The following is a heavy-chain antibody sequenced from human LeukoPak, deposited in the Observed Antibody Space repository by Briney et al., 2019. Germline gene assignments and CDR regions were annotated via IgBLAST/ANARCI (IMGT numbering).Heavy chain of an antibody. CDR3: AKEMITFGGVIVQTCTDY. J-gene: IGHJ4*02. Sequence: GGSLRLSCAASGFTFSSYGMHWVRQAPGKGLEWVAVISYDGSNKYYADSVKGRFTISRDNSKNTLYLQMNSLRAEDTAVYYCAKEMITFGGVIVQTCTDYWGQGTLVTVSS. CDR2: ISYDGSNK. V-gene: IGHV3-30*18. D-gene: IGHD3-16*02. CDR1: GFTFSSYG.